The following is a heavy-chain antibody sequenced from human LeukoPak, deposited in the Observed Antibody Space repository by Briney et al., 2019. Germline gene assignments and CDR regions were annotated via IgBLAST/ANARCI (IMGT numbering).Heavy chain of an antibody. CDR3: VKTQTHFGDCRRDY. Sequence: GGSLRLSCAASGFTFSSYAMSWVRQAPGRGLEWVSAISDSGASTYCADSVKGRFTVSRDNSKNTVSLQMNSLRAEDTAVYYCVKTQTHFGDCRRDYWGQGSLVTVSS. J-gene: IGHJ4*02. V-gene: IGHV3-23*01. D-gene: IGHD4-17*01. CDR1: GFTFSSYA. CDR2: ISDSGAST.